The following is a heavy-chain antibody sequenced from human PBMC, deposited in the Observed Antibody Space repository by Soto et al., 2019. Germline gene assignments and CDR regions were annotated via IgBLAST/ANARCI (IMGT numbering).Heavy chain of an antibody. Sequence: QVQLVESGGGVVQPGRSLRLSCAASGFTFSSYGMQWVRQAPGKGLEWVAVISYDGSNKYYRDSVKGRFTISRDNSKNTLYLQMNSLRPEDTAVYYCAKDPSAAGSYYGDWGQGTPVTVSS. J-gene: IGHJ4*02. CDR3: AKDPSAAGSYYGD. D-gene: IGHD1-26*01. V-gene: IGHV3-30*18. CDR1: GFTFSSYG. CDR2: ISYDGSNK.